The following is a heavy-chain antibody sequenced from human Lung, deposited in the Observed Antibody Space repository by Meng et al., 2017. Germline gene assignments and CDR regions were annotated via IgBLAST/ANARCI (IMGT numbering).Heavy chain of an antibody. J-gene: IGHJ4*02. CDR1: GGSFSDYY. D-gene: IGHD4-11*01. V-gene: IGHV4-34*01. CDR2: INHSGST. Sequence: QVQLQQWGAGLLQPSETLSLTCVVSGGSFSDYYWSWIRQPPGKGLEWIGEINHSGSTNYNPSLESRATISVDTSQNNLSLKLSSVTAADSAVYYCARGPTTMAHDFDYWGQGTLDTVSS. CDR3: ARGPTTMAHDFDY.